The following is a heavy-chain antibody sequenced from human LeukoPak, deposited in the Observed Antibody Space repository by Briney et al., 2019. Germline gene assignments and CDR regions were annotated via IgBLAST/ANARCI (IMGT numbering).Heavy chain of an antibody. CDR1: GYTFTGYY. D-gene: IGHD3-10*01. J-gene: IGHJ4*02. Sequence: PWASVKVSCKASGYTFTGYYMHWVRQAPGQGLEWMGIINPSGGSTSYAQKFQGRVTMTRDTSTSTVYMELSSLRSEDTAVYYCARSITMVRGVTRIFDYWGQGTLVTVSS. V-gene: IGHV1-46*01. CDR3: ARSITMVRGVTRIFDY. CDR2: INPSGGST.